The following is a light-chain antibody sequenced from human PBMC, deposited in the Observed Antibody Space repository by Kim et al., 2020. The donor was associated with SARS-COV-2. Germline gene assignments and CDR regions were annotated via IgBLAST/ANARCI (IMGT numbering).Light chain of an antibody. V-gene: IGKV3-20*01. CDR2: GAS. Sequence: EIVLTQSPGTLSLSPGERATLSCRASQSVSSSYLAWYQQKPGQPPRLLIYGASSRATGIPDRFSGSGSGTDFTLTISRLDPEDFAVYYCQQYGSSPQTFGQGTKVEIK. CDR3: QQYGSSPQT. J-gene: IGKJ1*01. CDR1: QSVSSSY.